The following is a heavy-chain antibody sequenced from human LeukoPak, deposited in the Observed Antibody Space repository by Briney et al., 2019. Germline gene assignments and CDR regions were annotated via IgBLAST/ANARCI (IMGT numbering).Heavy chain of an antibody. CDR2: IYYSGST. D-gene: IGHD4-11*01. Sequence: SETLSLTCTVSGGSISSYYWSWIRQPPGKGLEWIGYIYYSGSTNYNPSLKSRVTISVDTSKNQFSLKLSSVTAADTAVYYCARETNVFATYSNYGVWTDYYYYGMDVWGQGTTVTVSS. V-gene: IGHV4-59*08. CDR1: GGSISSYY. CDR3: ARETNVFATYSNYGVWTDYYYYGMDV. J-gene: IGHJ6*02.